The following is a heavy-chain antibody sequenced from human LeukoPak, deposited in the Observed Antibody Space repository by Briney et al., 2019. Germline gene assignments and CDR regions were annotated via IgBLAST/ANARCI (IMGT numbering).Heavy chain of an antibody. Sequence: ESGGPLKLSCEASGLILKTYTMTWARQAPGKGLEWVSSITGDCKYITYADSVKGRFTISRDNAKNSPYLQVASLRGDDTATYYCAREGNDYYYDQWGQGTLVTVSP. V-gene: IGHV3-21*01. CDR2: ITGDCKYI. CDR1: GLILKTYT. J-gene: IGHJ4*02. CDR3: AREGNDYYYDQ. D-gene: IGHD3-16*01.